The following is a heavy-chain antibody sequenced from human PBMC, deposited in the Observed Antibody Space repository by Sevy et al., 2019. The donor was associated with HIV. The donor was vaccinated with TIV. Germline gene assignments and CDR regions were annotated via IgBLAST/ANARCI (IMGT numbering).Heavy chain of an antibody. J-gene: IGHJ6*02. CDR1: GFTFGDFW. V-gene: IGHV3-7*03. CDR3: ARDCNSNTCLWGLDV. Sequence: GGSLRLSCAASGFTFGDFWMTWVRQAPGKGLEWVANIKRDGSEKYYVPSVKGRFTISRDNAKSSLYLQMKSLRAEDTAVYYCARDCNSNTCLWGLDVWGQGTTVTVSS. D-gene: IGHD2-2*01. CDR2: IKRDGSEK.